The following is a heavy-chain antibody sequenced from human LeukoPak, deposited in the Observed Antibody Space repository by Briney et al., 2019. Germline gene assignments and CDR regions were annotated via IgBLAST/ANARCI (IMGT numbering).Heavy chain of an antibody. CDR3: ARASWLLDPGGDDY. CDR2: ISAYNGNT. J-gene: IGHJ4*02. Sequence: GASVKVSCKASGYTFTSYGISWVRQAPGQGLEWVGWISAYNGNTNYAQKVQGRVTMTTDTSTSTAYMEQRSLRSDDTAVYYCARASWLLDPGGDDYWGQGTLVTVSS. CDR1: GYTFTSYG. V-gene: IGHV1-18*04. D-gene: IGHD3-22*01.